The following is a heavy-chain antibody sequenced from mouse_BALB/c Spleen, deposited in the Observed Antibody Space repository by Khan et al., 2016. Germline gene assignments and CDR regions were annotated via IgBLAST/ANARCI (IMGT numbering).Heavy chain of an antibody. CDR3: ATSTSGYWYYFDY. D-gene: IGHD3-1*01. CDR2: IHYSGST. V-gene: IGHV3-1*02. J-gene: IGHJ2*01. Sequence: EVQLQESGPDLVKPSQSLSLTCTVTGYSIPSHYSWHWIRHFPGNKLEWMGYIHYSGSTNYNPSLKSRISITRDTSKNQFFLQLNPVTTEDTATYYCATSTSGYWYYFDYWGQGTTLTVSS. CDR1: GYSIPSHYS.